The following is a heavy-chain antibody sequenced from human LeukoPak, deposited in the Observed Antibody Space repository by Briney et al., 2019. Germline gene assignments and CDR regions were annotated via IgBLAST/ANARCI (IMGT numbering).Heavy chain of an antibody. Sequence: SETLSLTCTVSGGSIVSYYWSWIRQPPGKGLEWIGYIYYTGSTNYNPSLKSRVTISVDTSKNQFSLKLSSVTAADTAVYYCARYLAAGYFDLWGRGTLVTASS. V-gene: IGHV4-59*08. D-gene: IGHD6-25*01. CDR1: GGSIVSYY. J-gene: IGHJ2*01. CDR3: ARYLAAGYFDL. CDR2: IYYTGST.